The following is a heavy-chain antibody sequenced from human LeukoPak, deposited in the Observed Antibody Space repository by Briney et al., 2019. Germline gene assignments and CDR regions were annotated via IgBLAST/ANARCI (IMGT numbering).Heavy chain of an antibody. Sequence: GGSLRLSCAASGFTFSSYAMSWVRQAPGKGLEWVSTINGGGVNTHYADSVGGRFTISRDNSKNTLFLQMNSLRDEDTAVYYCARDSGITIFGVASRFDYWGQGTLVTVSS. D-gene: IGHD3-3*01. V-gene: IGHV3-23*01. J-gene: IGHJ4*02. CDR1: GFTFSSYA. CDR3: ARDSGITIFGVASRFDY. CDR2: INGGGVNT.